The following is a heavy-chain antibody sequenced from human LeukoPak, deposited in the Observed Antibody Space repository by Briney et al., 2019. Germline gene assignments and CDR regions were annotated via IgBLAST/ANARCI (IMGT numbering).Heavy chain of an antibody. V-gene: IGHV3-33*08. D-gene: IGHD3-16*01. CDR2: IWYDGSNK. CDR3: AREGDHDAFDI. J-gene: IGHJ3*02. Sequence: SGGSLRLSCAASGFSFSTYVMTWVRQAPGKGLEWVAVIWYDGSNKYYADSVKGRFTISRDNSKNTLYLQMNSLRAEDTAVYYCAREGDHDAFDIWGQGTMVTVSS. CDR1: GFSFSTYV.